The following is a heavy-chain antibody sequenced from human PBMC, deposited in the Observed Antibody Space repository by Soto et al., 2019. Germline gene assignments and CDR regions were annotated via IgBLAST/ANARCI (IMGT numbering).Heavy chain of an antibody. CDR1: GYTLTSYG. CDR3: ARDNSGDFWSGYSHYYFDY. CDR2: IGAYSGKT. D-gene: IGHD3-3*01. V-gene: IGHV1-18*01. J-gene: IGHJ4*02. Sequence: ASVKVSCKASGYTLTSYGISWVRQAPGQGLEWMGWIGAYSGKTNYAQKLQGRVTMTTDTSTSTAYMELRSLRSDDTAVYYCARDNSGDFWSGYSHYYFDYWGQGTLVTVSS.